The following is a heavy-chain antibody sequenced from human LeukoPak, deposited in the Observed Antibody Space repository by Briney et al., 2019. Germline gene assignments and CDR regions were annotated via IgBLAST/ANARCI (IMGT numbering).Heavy chain of an antibody. V-gene: IGHV3-7*01. J-gene: IGHJ4*02. Sequence: GGSLRLSCAASGSTFSSYWMSWVRQAPGKGLEWVANIKQDGSEKYYVDSVKGRFTISRDNAKNSLYLQMNSLRAEDTAVYYCARWRTTVPRVDYWGQGTLVTVSS. D-gene: IGHD4-17*01. CDR2: IKQDGSEK. CDR1: GSTFSSYW. CDR3: ARWRTTVPRVDY.